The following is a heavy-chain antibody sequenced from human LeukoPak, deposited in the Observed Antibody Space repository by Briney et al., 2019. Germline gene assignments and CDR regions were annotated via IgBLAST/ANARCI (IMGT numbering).Heavy chain of an antibody. Sequence: ASVKVSCKSSGYTFNVYYMHWVRQAPGQGLEWMGWINPNSGDTNYGQTFQGRVTMTRDTSISTVYMELSRLRSDDTAVYYCARARDGYSPFDYWGQGTLVTVSS. CDR3: ARARDGYSPFDY. D-gene: IGHD5-24*01. J-gene: IGHJ4*02. V-gene: IGHV1-2*02. CDR1: GYTFNVYY. CDR2: INPNSGDT.